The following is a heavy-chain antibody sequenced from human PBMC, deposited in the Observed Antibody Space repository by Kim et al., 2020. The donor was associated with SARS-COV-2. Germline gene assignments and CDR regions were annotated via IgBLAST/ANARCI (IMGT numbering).Heavy chain of an antibody. CDR1: GFTFSSYS. Sequence: GGSLRLSCAASGFTFSSYSMNWVRQAPGKGLEWVSSISSSSSYIYYADSVKGRFTISRDNAKNSLYLQMNSLRAEDTAVYYCARDRSVRGVIHPPDYWGQGTLVTVSS. D-gene: IGHD3-10*01. CDR3: ARDRSVRGVIHPPDY. CDR2: ISSSSSYI. J-gene: IGHJ4*02. V-gene: IGHV3-21*04.